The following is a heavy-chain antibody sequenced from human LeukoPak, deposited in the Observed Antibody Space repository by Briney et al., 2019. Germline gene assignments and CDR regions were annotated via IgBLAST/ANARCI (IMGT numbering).Heavy chain of an antibody. V-gene: IGHV3-7*01. J-gene: IGHJ4*02. D-gene: IGHD3-10*01. CDR2: LGLRDSDK. CDR3: AKGGSHDFDF. Sequence: PGGSLRLSCAASGFTVSSNYMSWVRQAPGKGLEWVANLGLRDSDKYYVDSVKGRFTISRDNAKNSMYLEMNSLRAEDTAVYYCAKGGSHDFDFWGRGTLVTVSS. CDR1: GFTVSSNY.